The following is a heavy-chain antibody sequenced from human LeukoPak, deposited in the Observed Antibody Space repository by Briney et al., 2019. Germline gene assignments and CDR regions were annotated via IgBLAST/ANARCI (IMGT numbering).Heavy chain of an antibody. J-gene: IGHJ6*03. Sequence: GGSLILSCAASGFTFSSYGIHWVRQAPGKGLEWVAFIRYDGSNKYHADSVKGRFTISRDNSKNTVYLQMNSLRAEDTAVYFCAKEYGYDYNYFYSMDVWGKGTTVTISS. D-gene: IGHD1-1*01. CDR2: IRYDGSNK. V-gene: IGHV3-30*02. CDR3: AKEYGYDYNYFYSMDV. CDR1: GFTFSSYG.